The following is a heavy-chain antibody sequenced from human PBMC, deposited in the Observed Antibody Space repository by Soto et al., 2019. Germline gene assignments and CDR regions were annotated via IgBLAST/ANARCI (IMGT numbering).Heavy chain of an antibody. D-gene: IGHD2-21*02. J-gene: IGHJ4*02. V-gene: IGHV3-64D*08. CDR2: ISSNGGST. CDR1: GFTFSSYA. CDR3: VRAYCGGDCYSPNFDY. Sequence: GGSLSLSCSASGFTFSSYAMHWVRQAPGKGLEYVSAISSNGGSTYYADSVKGRFTISRDNSKNTLYLQMSSLRAEDTAVYYCVRAYCGGDCYSPNFDYWGQGTLVTVSS.